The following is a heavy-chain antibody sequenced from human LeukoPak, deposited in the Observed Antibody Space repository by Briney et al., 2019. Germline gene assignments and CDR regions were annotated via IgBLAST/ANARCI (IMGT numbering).Heavy chain of an antibody. CDR2: ISYDGGNK. V-gene: IGHV3-30*18. Sequence: PGGSLILSCAASGFTFSSYGMHWVRQAPGKGLEWVAVISYDGGNKSYADSVKGRFTISRDNSKNTLHLQMSSLRAEDTAVYYCAKDPGASYYDSSGYYPSSIDYWGQGTLVTVSS. CDR1: GFTFSSYG. D-gene: IGHD3-22*01. CDR3: AKDPGASYYDSSGYYPSSIDY. J-gene: IGHJ4*02.